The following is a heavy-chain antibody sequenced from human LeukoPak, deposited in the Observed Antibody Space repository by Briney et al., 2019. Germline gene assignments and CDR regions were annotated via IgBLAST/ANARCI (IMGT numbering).Heavy chain of an antibody. Sequence: PSETLSLTCTVSGGSVSSGSYYWSWIRQPPGKGLEWIGYIYYSGSTNYNPSLKSRVTISVDTSKNQFSLKLSSVTAADTAFYYCTRASGGWHRFDPWGQGTLVTVSS. D-gene: IGHD2-15*01. V-gene: IGHV4-61*01. CDR2: IYYSGST. CDR3: TRASGGWHRFDP. J-gene: IGHJ5*02. CDR1: GGSVSSGSYY.